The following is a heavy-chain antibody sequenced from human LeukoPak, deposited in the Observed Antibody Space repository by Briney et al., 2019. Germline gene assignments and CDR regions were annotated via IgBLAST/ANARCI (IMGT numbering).Heavy chain of an antibody. Sequence: ASVKVSCKASGHTFTSYAMHWVRQAPGQRLEWMGWINAGNGNTRYSQKFQGRVTITRDTSASTAYMELSSLRSEDTAVYYCARAAGYSSSRYGDWFDPWGQGTLVTVSS. J-gene: IGHJ5*02. CDR1: GHTFTSYA. CDR3: ARAAGYSSSRYGDWFDP. D-gene: IGHD6-13*01. V-gene: IGHV1-3*01. CDR2: INAGNGNT.